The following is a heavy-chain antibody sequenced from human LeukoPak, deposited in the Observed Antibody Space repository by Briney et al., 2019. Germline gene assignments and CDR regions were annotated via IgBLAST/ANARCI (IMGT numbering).Heavy chain of an antibody. CDR3: ARRYCSSTTCTLDY. Sequence: GGSLRLSCATSGFTFSTYEMNWVRQAPGKGLEWVSHISGSGGAIYYADSVKGRFTISRDNAKNSLYLQMNSLRAEDTAVYYCARRYCSSTTCTLDYWGRGTLVTVSS. D-gene: IGHD2-2*01. J-gene: IGHJ4*02. V-gene: IGHV3-48*03. CDR1: GFTFSTYE. CDR2: ISGSGGAI.